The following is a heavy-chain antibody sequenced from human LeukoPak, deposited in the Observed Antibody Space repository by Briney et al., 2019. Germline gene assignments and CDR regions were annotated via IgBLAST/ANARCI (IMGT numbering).Heavy chain of an antibody. Sequence: SETLSLTCTVSGGSISNYYWSWIRQPPGKGLEYIGHIYYDGSTNYSPSPKSRLTISADTSKNQFSLKLTSVTAADTAVYYCARRGYCSGNSCYLFDYWGQGTLVTVSS. V-gene: IGHV4-59*08. CDR2: IYYDGST. CDR1: GGSISNYY. J-gene: IGHJ4*02. D-gene: IGHD2-15*01. CDR3: ARRGYCSGNSCYLFDY.